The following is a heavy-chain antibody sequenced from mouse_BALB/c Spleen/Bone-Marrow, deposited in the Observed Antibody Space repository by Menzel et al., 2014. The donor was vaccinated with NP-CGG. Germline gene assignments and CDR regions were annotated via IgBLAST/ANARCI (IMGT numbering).Heavy chain of an antibody. CDR2: IWRGGST. V-gene: IGHV2-5-1*01. Sequence: VMLVESGPSLVQPSQSLSITCTVSGFSLTSYGVHWVRQSPGKGLEWLEVIWRGGSTDYNAAFMSRLSITKDNSKSQVFFKMNSLQADDTAIYYCAKRGNYGYFDYWGQGTTLTVSS. CDR3: AKRGNYGYFDY. CDR1: GFSLTSYG. D-gene: IGHD2-1*01. J-gene: IGHJ2*01.